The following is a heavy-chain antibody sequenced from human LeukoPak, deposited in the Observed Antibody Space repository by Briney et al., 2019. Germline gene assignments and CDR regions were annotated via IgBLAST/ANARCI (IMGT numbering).Heavy chain of an antibody. J-gene: IGHJ6*02. V-gene: IGHV3-9*01. Sequence: PGGSLRLSCAASGFNFDDYAMHWVRQAPGKGLEWVSGISWNSGDIGYADSVKGRFTISRDNAKNSLYLQMSNLRAEDTAVYFCARGGGLDVWGQGATVTVSS. CDR1: GFNFDDYA. CDR3: ARGGGLDV. CDR2: ISWNSGDI. D-gene: IGHD3-16*01.